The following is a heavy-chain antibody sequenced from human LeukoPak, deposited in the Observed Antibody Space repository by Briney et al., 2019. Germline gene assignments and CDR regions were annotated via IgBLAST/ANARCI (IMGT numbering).Heavy chain of an antibody. J-gene: IGHJ4*02. CDR3: ARSPPVSSGWSIFDY. V-gene: IGHV1-3*01. CDR1: GYTFTSYT. CDR2: INAGNGNT. Sequence: GASVKVSCKASGYTFTSYTIHWVRQAPGQRLEWMGWINAGNGNTKYSQKFQGRVTITRDTSASTAYMELSSLRSEDTAVYYCARSPPVSSGWSIFDYWGQGTLVTVSS. D-gene: IGHD6-19*01.